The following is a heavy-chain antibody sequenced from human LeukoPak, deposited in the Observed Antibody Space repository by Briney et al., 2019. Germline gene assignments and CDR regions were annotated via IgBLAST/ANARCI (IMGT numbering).Heavy chain of an antibody. D-gene: IGHD6-19*01. CDR3: ARSSAWPDY. J-gene: IGHJ4*02. V-gene: IGHV3-74*01. CDR1: GFTFSSYW. Sequence: PGGSLRLSCAASGFTFSSYWMHWVRQAPGKGLVWVSHINTDGSRTFYADSVKGRFTISRDNAKNTLFLQMNSLRAEDTALYYCARSSAWPDYWGRGTLVTVSS. CDR2: INTDGSRT.